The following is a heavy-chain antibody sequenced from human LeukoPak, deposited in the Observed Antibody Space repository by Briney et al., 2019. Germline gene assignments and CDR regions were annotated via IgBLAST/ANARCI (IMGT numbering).Heavy chain of an antibody. CDR1: SGSITSGGKS. CDR2: IFDNENT. J-gene: IGHJ3*02. V-gene: IGHV4-30-4*07. D-gene: IGHD1-14*01. CDR3: ARVTLTTTARAFDI. Sequence: SETLSLTCTVSSGSITSGGKSWSWIRQPPGKGLEWLGNIFDNENTVYNPSLRSRLTISLDTSKSQFSLKLTSVTAADTAIYYCARVTLTTTARAFDIWGQGTMVTVSS.